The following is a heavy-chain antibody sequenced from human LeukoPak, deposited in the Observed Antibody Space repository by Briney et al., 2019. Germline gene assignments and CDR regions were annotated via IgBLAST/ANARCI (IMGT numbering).Heavy chain of an antibody. Sequence: PGGSLRLSCAASGFAFSTYWMHWVRQAPGKGPVWVSRISPDGRDTIYADSVKGRFTMSRDNDKNTLYLQMNSLRAEDTAVYYCAKDISGTYFDYWGQGTLVTVSS. V-gene: IGHV3-74*01. CDR2: ISPDGRDT. CDR3: AKDISGTYFDY. CDR1: GFAFSTYW. D-gene: IGHD2-15*01. J-gene: IGHJ4*02.